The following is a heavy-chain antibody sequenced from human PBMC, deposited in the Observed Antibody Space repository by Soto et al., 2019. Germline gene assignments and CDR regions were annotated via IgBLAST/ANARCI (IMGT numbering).Heavy chain of an antibody. CDR1: GLTFSSYD. Sequence: EVQLVESGGGLVQPGGSLRLSCVASGLTFSSYDMHWVRQTTGKRLEWVSAIGTAGDTYYPGSVKGRFTISRQNGNNSLYLQMNSLRAEDTAVYYCVRESTTWVFDFWGQGTLVTVSS. D-gene: IGHD4-17*01. J-gene: IGHJ4*02. CDR2: IGTAGDT. V-gene: IGHV3-13*01. CDR3: VRESTTWVFDF.